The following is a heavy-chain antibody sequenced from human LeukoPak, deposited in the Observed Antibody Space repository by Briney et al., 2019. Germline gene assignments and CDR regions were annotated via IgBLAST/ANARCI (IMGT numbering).Heavy chain of an antibody. CDR2: IYYGGST. CDR3: ARDYYDSSGYYFGYYYYYYMDV. D-gene: IGHD3-22*01. J-gene: IGHJ6*03. CDR1: GGSISSHY. Sequence: SETLSLTCTVSGGSISSHYWSWIRQPPGKGLEWIGYIYYGGSTNYNPSLKSRVTISVDTSKNQFSLKLSSVTAADTAVYYCARDYYDSSGYYFGYYYYYYMDVWGKGTTVTVSS. V-gene: IGHV4-59*11.